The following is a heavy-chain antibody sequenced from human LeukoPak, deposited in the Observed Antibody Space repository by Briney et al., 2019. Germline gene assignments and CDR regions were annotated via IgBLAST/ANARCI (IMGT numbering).Heavy chain of an antibody. D-gene: IGHD2-2*01. CDR1: GFAFNTYA. CDR3: ATYAPRCSTTTCLDY. V-gene: IGHV3-23*01. J-gene: IGHJ4*02. Sequence: GGSLTLSSAASGFAFNTYAMNWVRPAPGKGLEWVSTITGGGGSTYYADSVKGRFTISRDNAKNTLYLLKSSLRDDDTAVYYCATYAPRCSTTTCLDYWGQGTLLTVSS. CDR2: ITGGGGST.